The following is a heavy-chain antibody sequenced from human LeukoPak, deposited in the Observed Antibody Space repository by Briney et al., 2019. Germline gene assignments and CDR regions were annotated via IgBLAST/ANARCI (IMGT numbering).Heavy chain of an antibody. J-gene: IGHJ4*02. CDR1: GFTFSSYG. Sequence: GGSLRLSCAASGFTFSSYGMHWVRQAPGKGLEWVAFIRYDGSNKYYADSVKGRFTISRDNSKNTLYLQMNSLRSEDTAVYYCARGYYDSSGYYLRLGYWGQGTLVTVSS. CDR3: ARGYYDSSGYYLRLGY. CDR2: IRYDGSNK. D-gene: IGHD3-22*01. V-gene: IGHV3-30*02.